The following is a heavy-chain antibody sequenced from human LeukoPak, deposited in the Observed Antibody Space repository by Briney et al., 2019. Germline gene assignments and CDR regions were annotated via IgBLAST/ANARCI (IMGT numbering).Heavy chain of an antibody. V-gene: IGHV1-2*02. Sequence: GASVKVSCKASGYTFTGYYMHWFRQAPGHGLEWMGWINPKTGVTKYAQNFQGRVTMTRDTSINTAYMEVSRLRSDDTAVFYCARDLAMYSPDLDYWGQGTLVTVSS. CDR2: INPKTGVT. D-gene: IGHD1-26*01. CDR3: ARDLAMYSPDLDY. CDR1: GYTFTGYY. J-gene: IGHJ4*02.